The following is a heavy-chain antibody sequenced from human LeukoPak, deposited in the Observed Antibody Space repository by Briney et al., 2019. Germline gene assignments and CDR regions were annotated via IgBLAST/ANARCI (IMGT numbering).Heavy chain of an antibody. D-gene: IGHD2-15*01. Sequence: PGGSLRLSCEVSGFTLSSYSMNWVRQAPGKGLEWVSSITTSSYYMYYADSVKGRFTISRDNAKNSLYLQMNSLRAEDTAIYYCARALVGWSLDPWGQGTLVTVSS. CDR1: GFTLSSYS. J-gene: IGHJ5*02. CDR2: ITTSSYYM. V-gene: IGHV3-21*01. CDR3: ARALVGWSLDP.